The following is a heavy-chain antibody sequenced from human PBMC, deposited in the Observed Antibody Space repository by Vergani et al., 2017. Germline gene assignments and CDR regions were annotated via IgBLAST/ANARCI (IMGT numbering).Heavy chain of an antibody. J-gene: IGHJ4*02. CDR1: GGSISSYY. D-gene: IGHD4-17*01. CDR3: ARASTVTTTAFDY. CDR2: IYYSGST. V-gene: IGHV4-59*01. Sequence: QVQLQESGPGLVKPSETLSLTCTVSGGSISSYYWSWIRQPPGKGLEWIGYIYYSGSTNYNPYLKSRVTISVDTSKNQFSLKLSSVTAADTAVYYCARASTVTTTAFDYWGQGTLVTVSS.